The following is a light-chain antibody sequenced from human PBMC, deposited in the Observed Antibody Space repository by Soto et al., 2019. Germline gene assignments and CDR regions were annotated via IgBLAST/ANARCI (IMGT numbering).Light chain of an antibody. V-gene: IGKV3-20*01. CDR2: GAS. J-gene: IGKJ1*01. CDR3: QQYCTSAART. CDR1: QSLSSNY. Sequence: SQSTDPKSVAKGKRVALGGRRSQSLSSNYLAWYQQKAGQAPRLLIYGASSRATGVPDRFSGSGSETDFTLSIRCLDSGESALYYCQQYCTSAARTFGQGTKVDIK.